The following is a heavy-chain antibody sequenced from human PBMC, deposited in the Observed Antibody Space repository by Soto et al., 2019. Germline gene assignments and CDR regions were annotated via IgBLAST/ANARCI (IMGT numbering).Heavy chain of an antibody. CDR1: GFTFSSYS. J-gene: IGHJ4*02. CDR3: ARDGVMITFGGVIPREIDY. D-gene: IGHD3-16*01. V-gene: IGHV3-48*02. CDR2: ISSSSSTI. Sequence: GGSLRLSCAASGFTFSSYSMNWVRQAPGKGLEWVSYISSSSSTIYYADSVKGRFTISRDNAKNSLYLQMNSLRDEDTAVYYCARDGVMITFGGVIPREIDYWGQGTLVTVSS.